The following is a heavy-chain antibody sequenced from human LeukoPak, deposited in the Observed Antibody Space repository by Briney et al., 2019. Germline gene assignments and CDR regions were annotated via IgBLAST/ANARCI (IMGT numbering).Heavy chain of an antibody. Sequence: GGSLRLSCAASGFTFNTYAMTWVRQAPGKGLEWVSSINAYGGNTYYVDSVKGRFTISRDNSKNTLYLQMHSLRVEDTAVYYCARVLSGFGSDYWGPGAMVTVSS. D-gene: IGHD2/OR15-2a*01. J-gene: IGHJ4*02. CDR3: ARVLSGFGSDY. CDR1: GFTFNTYA. CDR2: INAYGGNT. V-gene: IGHV3-23*01.